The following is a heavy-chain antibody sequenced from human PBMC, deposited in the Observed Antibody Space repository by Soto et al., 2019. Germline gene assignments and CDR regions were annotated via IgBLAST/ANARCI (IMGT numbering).Heavy chain of an antibody. V-gene: IGHV6-1*01. D-gene: IGHD3-3*01. CDR3: ARDWGIWSGYYGYYYYGLDV. Sequence: SQTLSLTCAISGDSVSSNSAAWNWIRQSPSRGLEWLGRTYYRSKWYNDYAVSVKSRITINPDTSKNQFSLQLNSVTPEDTAMYYCARDWGIWSGYYGYYYYGLDVWGQGTTVTVSS. J-gene: IGHJ6*02. CDR1: GDSVSSNSAA. CDR2: TYYRSKWYN.